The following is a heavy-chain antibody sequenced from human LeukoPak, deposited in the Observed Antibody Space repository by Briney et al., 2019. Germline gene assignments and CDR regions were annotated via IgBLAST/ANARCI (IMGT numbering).Heavy chain of an antibody. CDR1: GFTFSIHW. Sequence: GGSLRLSCAASGFTFSIHWMSWVRQAPGKGLEWVANMKQDGSEKYYVDSVKGRFTVSRDNAKNLLWLQMNSLRAEDTAVYYCARTTGTRDYWGQGTLVTVSS. CDR2: MKQDGSEK. CDR3: ARTTGTRDY. J-gene: IGHJ4*02. V-gene: IGHV3-7*03. D-gene: IGHD1-1*01.